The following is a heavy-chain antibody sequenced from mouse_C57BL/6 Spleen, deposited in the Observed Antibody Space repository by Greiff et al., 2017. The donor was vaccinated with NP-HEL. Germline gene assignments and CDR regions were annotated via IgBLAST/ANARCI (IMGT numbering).Heavy chain of an antibody. D-gene: IGHD2-5*01. CDR3: AREDYSNYRYAMDY. Sequence: QVQLQQPGAELVRPGSSVKLSCKASGYTFTSYWMDWVKQRPGQGLEWIGNIYPSDSETHYNQKFKDKATLTVDKSSSTAYMQLSSLTSEDSAVDYCAREDYSNYRYAMDYWGQGTSVTVSS. CDR1: GYTFTSYW. V-gene: IGHV1-61*01. CDR2: IYPSDSET. J-gene: IGHJ4*01.